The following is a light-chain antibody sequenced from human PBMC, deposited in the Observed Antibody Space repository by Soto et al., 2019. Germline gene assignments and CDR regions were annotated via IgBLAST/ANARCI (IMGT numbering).Light chain of an antibody. J-gene: IGLJ1*01. V-gene: IGLV2-11*01. Sequence: QSALTQPRSVSGSPGQSVTISCTGTSSDVGGYNYVSWYQQHPGKAPKLMISDVSKRPSGVPDRFSGSKSGNTASLTISGLQAEDEADYYCCSYAGNYYVFGTGTKVTAL. CDR3: CSYAGNYYV. CDR1: SSDVGGYNY. CDR2: DVS.